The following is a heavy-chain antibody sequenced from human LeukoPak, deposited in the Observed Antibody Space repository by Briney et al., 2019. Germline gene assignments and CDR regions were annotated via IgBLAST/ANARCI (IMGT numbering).Heavy chain of an antibody. CDR3: AKPDYYDSSGYFDY. CDR2: ISGSDGRT. J-gene: IGHJ4*02. V-gene: IGHV3-23*01. CDR1: GFTFSNYA. Sequence: GGSQRLSCAASGFTFSNYAMSWVRQAPGKGLEWVSGISGSDGRTYYADSVKGRFTISRDNSKNTLYLQMNSLRAEDTAVYYCAKPDYYDSSGYFDYWGQGTLVTVSS. D-gene: IGHD3-22*01.